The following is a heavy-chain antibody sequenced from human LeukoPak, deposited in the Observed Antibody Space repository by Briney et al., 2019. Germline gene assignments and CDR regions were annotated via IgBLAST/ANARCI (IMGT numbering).Heavy chain of an antibody. CDR1: GGSISSGDYY. V-gene: IGHV4-30-4*08. CDR3: ARTPIVVVTDYWYFDL. D-gene: IGHD2-21*02. Sequence: PSETLSLTCTVSGGSISSGDYYWRWIRQPPGKGLEWIGYIYYSGSTYYNPSLKSRVTISVDTSKNQFSLKLSSVTAADTAVYYCARTPIVVVTDYWYFDLWGRGTLVTVSS. J-gene: IGHJ2*01. CDR2: IYYSGST.